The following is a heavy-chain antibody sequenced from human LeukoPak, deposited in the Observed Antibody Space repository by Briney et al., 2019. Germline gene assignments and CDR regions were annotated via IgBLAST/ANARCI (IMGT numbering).Heavy chain of an antibody. V-gene: IGHV3-23*01. CDR2: ISGSGGST. CDR3: AKVRYYDSSGYYYGAYFDY. J-gene: IGHJ4*02. CDR1: GFTFSSYA. D-gene: IGHD3-22*01. Sequence: GGSLRLSCAASGFTFSSYAMSWVRQAPGKGLEWVSAISGSGGSTYYADSVKGRFTISRDNSKNTLYPQMNSLRAEDTAVYYCAKVRYYDSSGYYYGAYFDYWGQGTLVTVSS.